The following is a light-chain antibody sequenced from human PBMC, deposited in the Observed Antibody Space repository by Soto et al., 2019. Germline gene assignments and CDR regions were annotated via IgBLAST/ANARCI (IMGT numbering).Light chain of an antibody. CDR2: DAS. Sequence: EIVLTQSPGTLSLSPGERASLSCRASQSVFSNYLAWFQQKPGQAPRLLIYDASNRATGIPARFSGSGSGTDFTLTISSLEPEDFAVYYCQQRSNWPPITFGQGTRLEIK. V-gene: IGKV3-11*01. CDR3: QQRSNWPPIT. CDR1: QSVFSNY. J-gene: IGKJ5*01.